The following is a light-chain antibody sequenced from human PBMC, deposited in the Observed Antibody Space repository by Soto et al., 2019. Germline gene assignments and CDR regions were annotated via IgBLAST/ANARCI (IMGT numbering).Light chain of an antibody. CDR1: QGIRND. CDR2: AAS. Sequence: AIQMTQSPSSLSASVGDRVTITCRASQGIRNDLGWYQRKPGKAPKLLIYAASRLQSGVPSRFSGSGSGSDFTLTISSLQPEDFATYYCLQGYNYPYTFGQGTKLEIK. V-gene: IGKV1-6*01. J-gene: IGKJ2*01. CDR3: LQGYNYPYT.